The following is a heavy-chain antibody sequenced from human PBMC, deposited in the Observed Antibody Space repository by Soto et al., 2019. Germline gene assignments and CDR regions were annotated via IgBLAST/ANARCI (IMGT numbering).Heavy chain of an antibody. CDR3: ARPGGMATDYFDY. Sequence: QLQLQESGPGLVKPSETLSLTCTVSGGSISSSSYYWGWIRQPPGKGLECIGSIYYSGSTYYNPYLKSRVTISVDTSKNQFSLKLISVTAADTAVYYCARPGGMATDYFDYWGQGTLVTVSS. CDR2: IYYSGST. D-gene: IGHD5-12*01. CDR1: GGSISSSSYY. V-gene: IGHV4-39*01. J-gene: IGHJ4*02.